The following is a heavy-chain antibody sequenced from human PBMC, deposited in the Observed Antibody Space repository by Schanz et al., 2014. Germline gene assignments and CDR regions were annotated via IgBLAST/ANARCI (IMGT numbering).Heavy chain of an antibody. D-gene: IGHD6-19*01. CDR3: AIIGVMVAVAGTRADY. CDR1: GFTISSYS. J-gene: IGHJ4*02. V-gene: IGHV3-21*01. CDR2: ISSSGSYI. Sequence: EVHLVESGGGLVKRGGSLRLSCAASGFTISSYSMNWVRQAPGKGLEWVSSISSSGSYIYYADSVKGRFSISRDNAKNSLFLQMNRLRAEDTALYYCAIIGVMVAVAGTRADYWRQGTLXTVSS.